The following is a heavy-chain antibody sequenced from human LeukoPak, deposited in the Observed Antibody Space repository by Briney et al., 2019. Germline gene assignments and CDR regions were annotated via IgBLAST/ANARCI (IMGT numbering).Heavy chain of an antibody. CDR3: ARGSYGGYDSQFDP. D-gene: IGHD5-12*01. V-gene: IGHV1-18*01. J-gene: IGHJ5*02. CDR1: GYTFTSYG. Sequence: ASVKVSCKASGYTFTSYGISWVRQAAGQGLEWMGWISAYNGNTNYAQKHQGRVTMTTDTSSSTAYMELRSLRSDDTAVYYCARGSYGGYDSQFDPWGQGTLVTVSS. CDR2: ISAYNGNT.